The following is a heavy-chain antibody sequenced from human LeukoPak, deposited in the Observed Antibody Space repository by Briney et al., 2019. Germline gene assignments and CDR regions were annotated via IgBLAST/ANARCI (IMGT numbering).Heavy chain of an antibody. Sequence: GGSLRLSCAASGFTFSTYGMHWVRQAPGRGLEWVTFIRHDGSVKYYADSVRGRFTISRDNSKNTLYLQMNSLRAEDTAIYYCARGGIYGALTDYWGQGTVVAVSS. CDR3: ARGGIYGALTDY. CDR1: GFTFSTYG. V-gene: IGHV3-30*02. CDR2: IRHDGSVK. D-gene: IGHD3-3*02. J-gene: IGHJ4*02.